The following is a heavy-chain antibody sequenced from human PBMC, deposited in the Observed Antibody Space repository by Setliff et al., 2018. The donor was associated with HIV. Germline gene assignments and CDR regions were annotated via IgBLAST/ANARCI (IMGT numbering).Heavy chain of an antibody. CDR3: ARGERDYGQQDAFDI. V-gene: IGHV4-61*02. CDR1: GGSISSGSYY. Sequence: SETLSLTCTVSGGSISSGSYYWSWIRQPAGKGLEWIGRIYTSGSINYNPSLKSRVTISVDTSKNQFSLKLSSVTAADTAVYYCARGERDYGQQDAFDIWGQGTMVTVSS. J-gene: IGHJ3*02. D-gene: IGHD4-17*01. CDR2: IYTSGSI.